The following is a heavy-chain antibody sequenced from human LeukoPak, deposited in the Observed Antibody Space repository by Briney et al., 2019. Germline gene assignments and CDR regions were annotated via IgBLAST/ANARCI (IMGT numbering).Heavy chain of an antibody. CDR2: IYYSGST. CDR3: ARATWLPVGLYYYDSSGYYYYFDY. CDR1: GGSISSYY. J-gene: IGHJ4*02. V-gene: IGHV4-59*01. Sequence: PSETLSLTCTVSGGSISSYYWSWIRQPPGKGLEWIWYIYYSGSTNYNPSLKSRVTISVDTSKNQFSLKLSSVTAADTAVYYCARATWLPVGLYYYDSSGYYYYFDYWGQGTLVTVSS. D-gene: IGHD3-22*01.